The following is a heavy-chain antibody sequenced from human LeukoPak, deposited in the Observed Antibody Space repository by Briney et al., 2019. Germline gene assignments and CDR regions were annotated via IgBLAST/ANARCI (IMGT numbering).Heavy chain of an antibody. J-gene: IGHJ4*02. V-gene: IGHV4-34*01. Sequence: PSETLSLTCAVYGGSFSGYYWSWIRQPPGKGLEWMGEINHSGSTKYNPSLKSRVTISVDTSKNQFSLKLSSVTAADTAVYYCARGSGSSWSHVFFDYWGQGALVTVSS. D-gene: IGHD6-13*01. CDR3: ARGSGSSWSHVFFDY. CDR1: GGSFSGYY. CDR2: INHSGST.